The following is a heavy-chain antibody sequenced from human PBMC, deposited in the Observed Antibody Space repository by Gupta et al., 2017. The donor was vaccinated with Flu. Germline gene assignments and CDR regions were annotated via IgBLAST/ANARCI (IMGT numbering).Heavy chain of an antibody. D-gene: IGHD6-19*01. J-gene: IGHJ6*02. V-gene: IGHV4-59*01. CDR3: ARGEVGGHEYYYGMDV. CDR2: IYYSGST. CDR1: GGSITSYY. Sequence: QVQLQASGPGLVKPSETLSLTCTVSGGSITSYYWSWIRQPPGRGLEWIGYIYYSGSTNYNPSRKRRVTISVDTSKKQCALRLNSVTAADTAVYYCARGEVGGHEYYYGMDVWCQGTTVTVSS.